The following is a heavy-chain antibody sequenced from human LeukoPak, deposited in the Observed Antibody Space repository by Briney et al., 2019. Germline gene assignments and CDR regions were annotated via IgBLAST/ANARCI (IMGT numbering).Heavy chain of an antibody. Sequence: SETLSLTCTVSGGSINTYYWSWIRQPPGKGLEWIASVYHSGTSNYNPSLRSRVTISVDTSKNQFSLRVNSVTAADTALYYCARVYPPYYYYYYMDVWGKGTTVTVSS. CDR1: GGSINTYY. J-gene: IGHJ6*03. CDR2: VYHSGTS. D-gene: IGHD2-2*01. CDR3: ARVYPPYYYYYYMDV. V-gene: IGHV4-59*01.